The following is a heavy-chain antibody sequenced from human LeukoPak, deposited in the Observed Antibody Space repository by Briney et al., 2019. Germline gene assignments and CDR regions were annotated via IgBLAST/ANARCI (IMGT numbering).Heavy chain of an antibody. V-gene: IGHV5-51*01. CDR1: GSSFTNYW. Sequence: GESLKISCRGSGSSFTNYWIAWVRQMPGKGLEWMGTIYPSDSDTRYSPSFQGQVSISADKSISTAYLQWSSLKASDTAMYYCARLNRYFHWSYPNYYFDYWGQGTLVTVSS. CDR3: ARLNRYFHWSYPNYYFDY. J-gene: IGHJ4*02. D-gene: IGHD3-9*01. CDR2: IYPSDSDT.